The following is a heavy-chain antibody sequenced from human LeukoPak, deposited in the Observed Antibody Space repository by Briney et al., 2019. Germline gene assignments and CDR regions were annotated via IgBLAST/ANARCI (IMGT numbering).Heavy chain of an antibody. Sequence: PSETLSLTCAVSGYSISSGYYWGWIRQPPGKGLEWIGSIYHSGSTYYNPSLKSRVTISVDTSKNQFSLKLSSVTAADTAVSYCARPPLIVVVIADLDAFDIWGQGTMVTVSS. CDR2: IYHSGST. CDR1: GYSISSGYY. D-gene: IGHD2-21*01. J-gene: IGHJ3*02. V-gene: IGHV4-38-2*01. CDR3: ARPPLIVVVIADLDAFDI.